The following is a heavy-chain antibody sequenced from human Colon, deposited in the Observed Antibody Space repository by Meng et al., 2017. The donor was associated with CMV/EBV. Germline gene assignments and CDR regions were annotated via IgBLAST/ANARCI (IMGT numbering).Heavy chain of an antibody. CDR2: IHWDDDK. V-gene: IGHV2-5*02. CDR3: ARHSLTILTD. D-gene: IGHD2-8*02. Sequence: LMVSGPAPVNPPQTPTLPSPFSGFPLTTTGAGVAWVHQPPGKAPELLALIHWDDDKRYSPSLKNRLNITKDTSKNQVVLSMTDLDPADTGTFYCARHSLTILTDWGQGALVTVSS. CDR1: GFPLTTTGAG. J-gene: IGHJ4*02.